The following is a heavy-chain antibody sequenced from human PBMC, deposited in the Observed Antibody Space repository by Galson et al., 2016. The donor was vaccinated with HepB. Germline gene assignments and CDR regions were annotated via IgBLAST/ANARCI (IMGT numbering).Heavy chain of an antibody. CDR3: ARVVGATQIDY. Sequence: SCKASGGSFSSYAFTWVRQAPGQGLEWMGGIIPIFGTVKYAQKFQGRVTMTADKSTSTAYMELSTLRSDDTAIYYCARVVGATQIDYWGQGTLVTVSS. CDR1: GGSFSSYA. J-gene: IGHJ4*02. V-gene: IGHV1-69*06. CDR2: IIPIFGTV. D-gene: IGHD1-26*01.